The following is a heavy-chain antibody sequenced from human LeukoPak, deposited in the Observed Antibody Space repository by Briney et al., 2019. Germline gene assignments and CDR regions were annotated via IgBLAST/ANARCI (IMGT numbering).Heavy chain of an antibody. CDR2: MNPNSGNT. Sequence: GASVKVSCKASGYTFTSYDINWVRQATGQGLEGMGWMNPNSGNTGYAQKFQGRVTMTRNTSISTAYMELSSLRSEDTAVYYCARGSTYYYDSSGYYYGYWGQGTLVTVSS. CDR3: ARGSTYYYDSSGYYYGY. CDR1: GYTFTSYD. V-gene: IGHV1-8*01. J-gene: IGHJ4*02. D-gene: IGHD3-22*01.